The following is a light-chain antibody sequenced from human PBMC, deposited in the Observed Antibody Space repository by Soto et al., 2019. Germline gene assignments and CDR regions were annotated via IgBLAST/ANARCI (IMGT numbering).Light chain of an antibody. V-gene: IGLV2-11*01. CDR1: SSDVGGYNY. CDR3: CSYAGSYTFEGGVV. CDR2: DVS. Sequence: QSVLTQPRSVSGSPGQSVTISCTGTSSDVGGYNYVSWYQQHPGKAPKLMIYDVSKRPSGVPDRFSGSKSGNTASLTISGLQAEDEADYYCCSYAGSYTFEGGVVFGGGTKLTVL. J-gene: IGLJ2*01.